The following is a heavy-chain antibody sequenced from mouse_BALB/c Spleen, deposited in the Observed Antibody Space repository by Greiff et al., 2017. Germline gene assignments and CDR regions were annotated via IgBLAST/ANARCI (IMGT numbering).Heavy chain of an antibody. Sequence: VQLQQSGAELVRPGALVKLSCKASGFNIKDYYMHWVKQRPEQGLEWIGWIDPENGNTIYDPKFQGKASITADTSSSTAYLQLSSLTSEDTAVYYCALGAMDYWGQGTSVTVSS. D-gene: IGHD4-1*01. V-gene: IGHV14-1*02. CDR2: IDPENGNT. CDR3: ALGAMDY. CDR1: GFNIKDYY. J-gene: IGHJ4*01.